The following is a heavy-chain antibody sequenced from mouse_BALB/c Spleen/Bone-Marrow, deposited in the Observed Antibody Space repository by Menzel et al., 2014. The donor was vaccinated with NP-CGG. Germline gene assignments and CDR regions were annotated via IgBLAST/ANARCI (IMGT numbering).Heavy chain of an antibody. CDR2: IDPSDSET. J-gene: IGHJ2*01. D-gene: IGHD4-1*01. Sequence: VQLQQSGAELVKPGVPVKLSCKASGYTFTSYWMNWVKQRPGRGLEWIGRIDPSDSETHYNQKFKDKATLTVDKSSSTAYIQLSSLTSEDSAVYYCARNWVYFDYWGQGTTLTVSS. CDR3: ARNWVYFDY. V-gene: IGHV1-69*02. CDR1: GYTFTSYW.